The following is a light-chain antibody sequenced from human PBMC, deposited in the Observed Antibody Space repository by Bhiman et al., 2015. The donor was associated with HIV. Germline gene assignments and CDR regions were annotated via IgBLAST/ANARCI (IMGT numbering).Light chain of an antibody. Sequence: SSELTQDPSVSVALGQTVKITCQGDSLRTNYASWYQKKPGQAPRLVLYGKNNRPSGIPDRFSGSTSGDTAALTFTGAQAEDEADYYCHSRDSSGSHVLFGGGTKLTVL. CDR1: SLRTNY. J-gene: IGLJ2*01. V-gene: IGLV3-19*01. CDR3: HSRDSSGSHVL. CDR2: GKN.